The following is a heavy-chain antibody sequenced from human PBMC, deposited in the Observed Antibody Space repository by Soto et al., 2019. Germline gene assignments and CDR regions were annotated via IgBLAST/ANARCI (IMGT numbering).Heavy chain of an antibody. V-gene: IGHV1-18*01. J-gene: IGHJ1*01. D-gene: IGHD2-8*01. CDR1: GYTFTSYG. Sequence: ASVKVSCKASGYTFTSYGISWVRQAPGQGLEWMGWISAYNGNTNYAQKLQGRVTMTTDTSTSTAYMELRSLRSDDTAVYYCARTLIVLMDPVTEYFQHWGQGTLVTVSS. CDR3: ARTLIVLMDPVTEYFQH. CDR2: ISAYNGNT.